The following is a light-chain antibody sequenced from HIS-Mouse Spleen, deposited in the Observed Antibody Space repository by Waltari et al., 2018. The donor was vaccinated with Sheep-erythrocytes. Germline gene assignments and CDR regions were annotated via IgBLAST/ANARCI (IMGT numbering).Light chain of an antibody. CDR2: DVS. V-gene: IGLV2-11*01. Sequence: SALTQPRSVSGSPGQSVTISCTGTSSDVGGYNYVSWYQQHPGKAPKLMIYDVSNRPSGVPDRFSGSKSGNTASLTISGLQAEDEADYYCCSYAGSYNHVFATGTKVTVL. CDR1: SSDVGGYNY. CDR3: CSYAGSYNHV. J-gene: IGLJ1*01.